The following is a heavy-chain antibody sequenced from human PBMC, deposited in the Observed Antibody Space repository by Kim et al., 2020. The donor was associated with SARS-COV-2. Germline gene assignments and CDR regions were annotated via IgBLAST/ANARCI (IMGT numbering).Heavy chain of an antibody. CDR1: GGSISSSSYY. CDR3: ASRGNQNDYEYYYYGMDP. Sequence: SETLSLTCTVSGGSISSSSYYWGWIRQPPGKGLEWIGSIYYSGSTYYNPSLKSRVTISVDTSKNQFSLKLSSVTAADTAVYYCASRGNQNDYEYYYYGMDPWGQGTTVTVSS. V-gene: IGHV4-39*01. D-gene: IGHD4-17*01. CDR2: IYYSGST. J-gene: IGHJ6*02.